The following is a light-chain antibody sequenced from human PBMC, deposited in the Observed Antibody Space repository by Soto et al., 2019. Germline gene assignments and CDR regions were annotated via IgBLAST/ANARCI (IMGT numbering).Light chain of an antibody. CDR2: GAS. Sequence: EIVMTQSPATLSVSPGERATLSCRASQSVSSNLAWYQQKPGQAPRLLIYGASTRATGIPARFSGSGSGTEFTLTISSLRSEDFAVYYCQQYNNWPRRFGQGTKV. J-gene: IGKJ1*01. V-gene: IGKV3-15*01. CDR3: QQYNNWPRR. CDR1: QSVSSN.